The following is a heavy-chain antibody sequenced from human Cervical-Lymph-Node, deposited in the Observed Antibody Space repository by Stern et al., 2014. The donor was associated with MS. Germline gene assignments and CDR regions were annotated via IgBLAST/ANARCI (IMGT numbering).Heavy chain of an antibody. CDR2: VWPGDSDT. CDR3: ARLPDAFDI. V-gene: IGHV5-51*01. Sequence: EVQLVQSGAEVKNPGESLKISCKASGYTFTDYWIGWVRQVPGKGLEWMGIVWPGDSDTTYSPSFQGQVTISVDRSIGTAYLQWASLRASDSAIYYCARLPDAFDIWGQGTMVTVSS. J-gene: IGHJ3*02. CDR1: GYTFTDYW.